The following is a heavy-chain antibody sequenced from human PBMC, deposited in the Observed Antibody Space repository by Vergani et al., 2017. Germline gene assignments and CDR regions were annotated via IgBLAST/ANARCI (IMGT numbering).Heavy chain of an antibody. CDR2: INPSGGST. CDR3: ARVYGSGGSCYSWVYYMDV. V-gene: IGHV1-46*01. Sequence: QVQLVQSGAEVKKPGASVKVSCKASGYTFTSYYMHWVRQAPGQGLEWMGIINPSGGSTSYAQKFQGRVTMTRDTSTSTVYMELSILRAEDTAVYYCARVYGSGGSCYSWVYYMDVWGKGTTVTVSS. J-gene: IGHJ6*03. CDR1: GYTFTSYY. D-gene: IGHD2-15*01.